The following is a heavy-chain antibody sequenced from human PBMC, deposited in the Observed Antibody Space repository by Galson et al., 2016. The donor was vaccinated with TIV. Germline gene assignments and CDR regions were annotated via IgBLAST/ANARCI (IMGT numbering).Heavy chain of an antibody. J-gene: IGHJ3*02. D-gene: IGHD3-10*01. CDR2: LIPLYGIT. Sequence: SVKVSCKASGGTFNTYAFSWVRQAPGQGLEWMGELIPLYGITSYAQKFQGRVSITAGASATGYLELTSLKSEDTAIYYCATKSTGSSFKSYDIWGQGTIITVSS. V-gene: IGHV1-69*13. CDR3: ATKSTGSSFKSYDI. CDR1: GGTFNTYA.